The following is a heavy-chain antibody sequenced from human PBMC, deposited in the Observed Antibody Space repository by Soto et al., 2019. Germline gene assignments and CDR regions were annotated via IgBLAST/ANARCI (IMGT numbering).Heavy chain of an antibody. CDR1: GFTFSSYW. CDR3: ARDPDLGIADY. D-gene: IGHD7-27*01. CDR2: IKQDGSEK. Sequence: GGSLRLSCAASGFTFSSYWMSWVRQAPGKGLEWVANIKQDGSEKYYVDSVKGRFTISRDNTKNSLYLQMNSLRAEDTAVYYCARDPDLGIADYWGQGTLVTVSS. J-gene: IGHJ4*02. V-gene: IGHV3-7*03.